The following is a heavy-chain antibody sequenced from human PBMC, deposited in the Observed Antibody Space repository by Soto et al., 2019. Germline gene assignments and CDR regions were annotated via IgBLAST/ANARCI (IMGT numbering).Heavy chain of an antibody. CDR1: GFILSDYS. CDR3: ARSNYAYDY. V-gene: IGHV3-48*02. CDR2: ISPKTGNT. D-gene: IGHD1-7*01. J-gene: IGHJ4*02. Sequence: EVQLVESGGGLVQPGGSLNLSCAASGFILSDYSMNWVRQAPGKGLEWVSYISPKTGNTYYADSLKGRFTISRDIANNSVFLQINSLRDEDTAVYYCARSNYAYDYWGQGTLVSVSS.